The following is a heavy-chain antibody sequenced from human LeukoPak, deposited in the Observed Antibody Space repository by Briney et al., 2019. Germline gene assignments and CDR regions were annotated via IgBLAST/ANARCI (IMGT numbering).Heavy chain of an antibody. Sequence: SETLSLTCTVSGGSISSSSYYWGWIRQPPGKGLEWIGSIYYSGSTYYNPSLKSRVTISVDTSKNQFSLKLSSVTAADTAVYYCARGEDSSGYYYWGQGTLVTVSS. J-gene: IGHJ4*02. CDR2: IYYSGST. V-gene: IGHV4-39*07. CDR1: GGSISSSSYY. D-gene: IGHD3-22*01. CDR3: ARGEDSSGYYY.